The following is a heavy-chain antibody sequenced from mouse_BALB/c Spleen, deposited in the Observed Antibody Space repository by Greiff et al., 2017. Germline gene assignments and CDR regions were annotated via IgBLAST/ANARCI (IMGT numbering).Heavy chain of an antibody. CDR3: AREAYGSSTFAY. Sequence: EVKLVESGGSLVKPGGSLKLSCAGPGFTFSNYALSWGRQSPEKRLEWVAEISSGGSFTYYPDTVTGRFTISRDNAKNTLYLEMSSLRSEDTAMYYCAREAYGSSTFAYWGEGTLVTVSA. D-gene: IGHD1-1*01. CDR2: ISSGGSFT. J-gene: IGHJ3*01. CDR1: GFTFSNYA. V-gene: IGHV5-9-4*01.